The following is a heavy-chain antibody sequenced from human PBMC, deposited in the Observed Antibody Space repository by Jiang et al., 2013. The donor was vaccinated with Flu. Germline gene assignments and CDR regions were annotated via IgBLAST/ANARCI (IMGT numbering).Heavy chain of an antibody. V-gene: IGHV4-34*01. CDR2: INHSGST. Sequence: LLKPSETLSLTCAVYGGSFSGYYWSWIRQPPGKGLEWIGEINHSGSTNYNPSLKSRVTISVDTSKNQFSLKLSSVTAADTAVYYCARVYGDYPRYWYFDLWGRGTLVTVSS. J-gene: IGHJ2*01. D-gene: IGHD4-17*01. CDR3: ARVYGDYPRYWYFDL. CDR1: GGSFSGYY.